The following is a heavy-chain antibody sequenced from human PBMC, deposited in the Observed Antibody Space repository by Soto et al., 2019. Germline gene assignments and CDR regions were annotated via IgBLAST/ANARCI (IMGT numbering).Heavy chain of an antibody. Sequence: EVQLVESGGDLVQPGGSLRLSCAASGLTFSSAWMSWVRQAPGKGLEWVGRIKSKTDGGTTDYAAPVKGRFTISRDDSKNTLYLQMNSLRTEDTAVYYCTTDWYCSGSACYPAKFDSWGQGTRVTVSS. CDR3: TTDWYCSGSACYPAKFDS. CDR1: GLTFSSAW. J-gene: IGHJ4*02. CDR2: IKSKTDGGTT. V-gene: IGHV3-15*01. D-gene: IGHD2-15*01.